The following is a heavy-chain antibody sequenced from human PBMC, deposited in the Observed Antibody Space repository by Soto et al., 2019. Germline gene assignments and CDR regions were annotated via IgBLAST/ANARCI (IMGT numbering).Heavy chain of an antibody. CDR3: ARDVRVPAAKNWFDP. CDR1: GGSISSGGYY. J-gene: IGHJ5*02. CDR2: IYYSGST. Sequence: SETLSLTCTVSGGSISSGGYYWSWIRQHPGKGLEWIGYIYYSGSTYYNPSLKSRVTISVDTSKNQFSLKLSSVTAADTAVYYCARDVRVPAAKNWFDPWGQGTLVTVSS. D-gene: IGHD2-2*01. V-gene: IGHV4-31*03.